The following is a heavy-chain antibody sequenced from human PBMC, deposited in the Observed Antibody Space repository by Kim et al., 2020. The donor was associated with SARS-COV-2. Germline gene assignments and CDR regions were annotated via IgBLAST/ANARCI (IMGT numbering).Heavy chain of an antibody. Sequence: YAPNFPGRVTMTRDTSTSTVYMELSSLRSEDTAVYYCARDRHSGSFLFDYWGQGTLVTVSS. CDR3: ARDRHSGSFLFDY. D-gene: IGHD1-26*01. V-gene: IGHV1-46*01. J-gene: IGHJ4*02.